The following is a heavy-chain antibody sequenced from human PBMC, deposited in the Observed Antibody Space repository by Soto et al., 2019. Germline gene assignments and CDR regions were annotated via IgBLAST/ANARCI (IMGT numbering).Heavy chain of an antibody. D-gene: IGHD6-25*01. Sequence: QLQLQESGSGLVKPSQTLSLTCAVSGGSISSGGYSWSWIRQPPGKGLEWIGYVYHSGSTYYNPSLKSRVTRSVDRSKNQFSLKLSSVTAADTAVYYCARVNKGKVPAVDAFDIWGQGTMVTVSS. J-gene: IGHJ3*02. CDR1: GGSISSGGYS. CDR2: VYHSGST. V-gene: IGHV4-30-2*01. CDR3: ARVNKGKVPAVDAFDI.